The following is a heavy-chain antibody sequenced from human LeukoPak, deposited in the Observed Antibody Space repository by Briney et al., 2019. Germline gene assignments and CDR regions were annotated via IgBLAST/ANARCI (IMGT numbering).Heavy chain of an antibody. J-gene: IGHJ3*02. CDR3: ARLARDAFDI. CDR2: ITSSSSYI. V-gene: IGHV3-21*01. CDR1: AFTFSSYG. Sequence: GGSLRLSCAASAFTFSSYGMNWVRQAPGKGLEWVPSITSSSSYIYYADSVKGRFTISRDNAKNSLYLQMNSLRAEDTAVYYCARLARDAFDIWGQGTMVTVSS.